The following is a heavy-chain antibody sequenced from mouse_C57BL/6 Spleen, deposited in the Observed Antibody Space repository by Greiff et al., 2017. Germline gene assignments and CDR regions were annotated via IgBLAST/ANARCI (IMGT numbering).Heavy chain of an antibody. CDR2: INPSNGGN. D-gene: IGHD2-3*01. Sequence: QVQLQQPGTELVKPGASVKLSCKASGYTFTSYWMHWVKQRPGKGLEWIGNINPSNGGNNYNEKFKSKATLTVEKSSSTAYLQLSSLSSEDSAVYYCARSLDGYYVYAMHYWGQGTSVTVST. J-gene: IGHJ4*01. V-gene: IGHV1-53*01. CDR3: ARSLDGYYVYAMHY. CDR1: GYTFTSYW.